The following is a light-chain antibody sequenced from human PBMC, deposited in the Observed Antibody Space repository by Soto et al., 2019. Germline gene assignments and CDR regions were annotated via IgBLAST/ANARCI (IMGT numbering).Light chain of an antibody. J-gene: IGLJ2*01. CDR2: DVS. V-gene: IGLV2-14*03. CDR1: SSDVGGYNF. CDR3: GSYTTSSTLGV. Sequence: QSVLTQPASVSGSPGKSITISCTGSSSDVGGYNFVAWYQQHPGKAPKLMIYDVSNRPSGVSNRFSGSKSGNTASLTISGLQAEDEADYYCGSYTTSSTLGVFGGGTKVTVL.